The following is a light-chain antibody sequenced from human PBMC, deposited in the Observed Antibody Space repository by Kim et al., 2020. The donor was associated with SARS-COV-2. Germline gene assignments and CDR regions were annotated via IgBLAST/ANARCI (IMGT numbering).Light chain of an antibody. CDR1: NIGSKN. Sequence: SLALGQTARITCGGNNIGSKNVHWYQQKPGQAPLLVIYRDSNRPSGIPERFSGSNSGNTATLTISRAQAGDEADYYCQVWDSSTAVFGGGTQLTVL. CDR3: QVWDSSTAV. CDR2: RDS. J-gene: IGLJ3*02. V-gene: IGLV3-9*01.